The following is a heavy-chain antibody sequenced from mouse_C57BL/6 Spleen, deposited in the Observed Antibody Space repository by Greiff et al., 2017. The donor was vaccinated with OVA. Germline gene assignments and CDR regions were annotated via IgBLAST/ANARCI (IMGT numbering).Heavy chain of an antibody. CDR2: IHPNSGST. CDR1: GYTFTSYW. V-gene: IGHV1-64*01. CDR3: ARDYGSSYGFAY. Sequence: VQLQQPGAELVKPGASVKLSCKASGYTFTSYWMHWVKQRPGQGLEWIGMIHPNSGSTKYNEKFKSKATLTVDKSSSTAYMQLSSLTSEDSAVYYCARDYGSSYGFAYWGQGTLVTVSA. D-gene: IGHD1-1*01. J-gene: IGHJ3*01.